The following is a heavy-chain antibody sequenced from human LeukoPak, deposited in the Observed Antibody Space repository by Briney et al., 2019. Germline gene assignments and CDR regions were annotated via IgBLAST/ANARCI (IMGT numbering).Heavy chain of an antibody. Sequence: SETLPLTCAVSGYSISSGYYWGWIRQPPGKGLEWIGSIYHSGSTYYNPPLKSRVTISVDTSKNQFSLKLSSVTAADTAVYYCARVSTGWFDPWGQGTLVTVSS. CDR1: GYSISSGYY. D-gene: IGHD2-8*02. V-gene: IGHV4-38-2*01. CDR3: ARVSTGWFDP. CDR2: IYHSGST. J-gene: IGHJ5*02.